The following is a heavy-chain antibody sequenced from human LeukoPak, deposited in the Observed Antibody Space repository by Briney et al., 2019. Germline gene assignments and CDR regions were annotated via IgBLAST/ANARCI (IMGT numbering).Heavy chain of an antibody. CDR3: ARERSITMVRGVRRIFDY. CDR2: LYYSGRT. CDR1: GGTISTSLYY. D-gene: IGHD3-10*01. J-gene: IGHJ4*02. Sequence: PSETLSLTCSVSGGTISTSLYYWGWIRQPPGKGLEWIGSLYYSGRTYYNPSLKSRVTISIDTSKNQFSLKLSSVTAADTAVYYCARERSITMVRGVRRIFDYWGQGTLVTVSS. V-gene: IGHV4-39*02.